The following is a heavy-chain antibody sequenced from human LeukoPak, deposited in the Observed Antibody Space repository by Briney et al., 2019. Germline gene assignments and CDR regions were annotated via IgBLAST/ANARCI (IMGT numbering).Heavy chain of an antibody. D-gene: IGHD3-10*02. V-gene: IGHV1-69*13. CDR1: GGTFSKYS. CDR3: ARDPSDVRSLIAH. J-gene: IGHJ1*01. CDR2: ITPLFGTA. Sequence: APVKVSCKASGGTFSKYSISWVRQRPGQGLEWMGGITPLFGTANYAQKFQGRVTITADESASTAYMELSSLRSEDTAVYYCARDPSDVRSLIAHWGQGTLVTVSS.